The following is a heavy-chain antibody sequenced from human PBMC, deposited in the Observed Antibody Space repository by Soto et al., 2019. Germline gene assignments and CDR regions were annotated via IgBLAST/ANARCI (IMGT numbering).Heavy chain of an antibody. V-gene: IGHV3-20*04. Sequence: GGSLRLSCAASGFTFDDYGMSWVRQAPGKGLEWVTGINWNGGSTGYADSVKGRFTISRDNAKNSLYLQMNSLRADDTALYYCARDVYYYDSSGYGYWGQGTLVTVSS. CDR2: INWNGGST. CDR3: ARDVYYYDSSGYGY. D-gene: IGHD3-22*01. CDR1: GFTFDDYG. J-gene: IGHJ4*02.